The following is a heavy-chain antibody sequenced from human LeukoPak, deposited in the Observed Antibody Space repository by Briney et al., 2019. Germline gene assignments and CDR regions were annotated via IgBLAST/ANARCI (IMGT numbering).Heavy chain of an antibody. CDR1: GSSISTYY. CDR3: ARLYYYGSYYYMDV. D-gene: IGHD3-10*01. V-gene: IGHV4-59*01. J-gene: IGHJ6*03. CDR2: IYYSGST. Sequence: PSETLSLTCTVSGSSISTYYWSWIRQPPGKGLEWIGYIYYSGSTNYNPSLKSRVTISVDTSKNQFSLKLTSVTAADTAVYYCARLYYYGSYYYMDVWGKGTTVTISS.